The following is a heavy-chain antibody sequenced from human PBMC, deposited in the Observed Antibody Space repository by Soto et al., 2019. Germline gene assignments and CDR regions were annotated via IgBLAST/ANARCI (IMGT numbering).Heavy chain of an antibody. D-gene: IGHD1-1*01. Sequence: QVQMVQSGAEVKKPGASVKVSCKASGYTFTNHYIHWVRQAPGQGLEWMGIINPSGGSTSESRKFQGRLTLTRDTSTSTVYMELGSLRSEDTAVFYWAREAGIGTATLSPFDHWGQGTLFTVSS. CDR2: INPSGGST. CDR3: AREAGIGTATLSPFDH. CDR1: GYTFTNHY. V-gene: IGHV1-46*01. J-gene: IGHJ4*02.